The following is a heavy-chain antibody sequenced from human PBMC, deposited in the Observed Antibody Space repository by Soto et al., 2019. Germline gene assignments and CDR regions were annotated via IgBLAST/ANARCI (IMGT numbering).Heavy chain of an antibody. V-gene: IGHV3-21*01. D-gene: IGHD2-15*01. CDR1: GFTFSSYS. J-gene: IGHJ6*02. CDR2: ISSSSSYI. Sequence: GGSLRLSCAASGFTFSSYSMNWVRQAPGKGLEWVSSISSSSSYIYYADSVKGRFTISRDNAKNSLYLQMNSLRAEDTAVYSCAGDNGDGRGYYYYYGMDVWGQGTTVTVSS. CDR3: AGDNGDGRGYYYYYGMDV.